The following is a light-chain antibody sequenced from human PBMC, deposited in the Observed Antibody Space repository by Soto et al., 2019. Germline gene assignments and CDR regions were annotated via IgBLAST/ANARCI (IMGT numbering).Light chain of an antibody. V-gene: IGKV3-15*01. CDR1: QSVSSN. Sequence: EIVMTQSPATLSVSPGERATLSCRASQSVSSNLAWYQQKPGQAPRHLIYGASTRASGIPARFSGSGSGTEFTLTISSLQSEDFTVYYCHQSNNWPPYTFGQGTKLEIK. J-gene: IGKJ2*01. CDR2: GAS. CDR3: HQSNNWPPYT.